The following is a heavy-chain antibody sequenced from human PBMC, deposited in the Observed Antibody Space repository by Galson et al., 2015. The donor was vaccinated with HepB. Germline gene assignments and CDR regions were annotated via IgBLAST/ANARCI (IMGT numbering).Heavy chain of an antibody. D-gene: IGHD1-26*01. CDR3: AILGGWELLGGSANFDY. J-gene: IGHJ4*02. CDR1: GFTFSSYA. Sequence: SLRLSCAASGFTFSSYAMSWVRQAPGKGLEWVSAISGSGGSTYYADSVKGRFTISRDNSKNTLYLQMNSLRAEDTAVYYCAILGGWELLGGSANFDYWGQGTLVTVSS. CDR2: ISGSGGST. V-gene: IGHV3-23*01.